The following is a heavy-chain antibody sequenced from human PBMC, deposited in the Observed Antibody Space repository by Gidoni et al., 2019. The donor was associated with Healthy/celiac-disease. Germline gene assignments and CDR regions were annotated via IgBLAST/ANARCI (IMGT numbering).Heavy chain of an antibody. Sequence: QVQLQESGPGLVKPSETLSLTCTVSGGSISSYYWSWIRQPPGKGLEWIWYIYYSGSTNYNPSLKRRVTISVDTSKNQFSLKLSSVTAADTAVYYCARVAVAVPDGMDVWGQGTTVTVSS. CDR1: GGSISSYY. CDR2: IYYSGST. J-gene: IGHJ6*02. CDR3: ARVAVAVPDGMDV. D-gene: IGHD6-19*01. V-gene: IGHV4-59*01.